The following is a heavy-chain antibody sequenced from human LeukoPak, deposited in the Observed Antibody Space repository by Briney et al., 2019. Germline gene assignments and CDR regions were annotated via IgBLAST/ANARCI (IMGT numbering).Heavy chain of an antibody. CDR1: GGSISSYY. D-gene: IGHD5-24*01. V-gene: IGHV4-59*08. CDR3: ARREMAVYYFDY. CDR2: IYYSGST. J-gene: IGHJ4*02. Sequence: SETLSLTCTVSGGSISSYYWSWIRQPPGKGLEWIGYIYYSGSTNYNPSLKSRVTISVDTSKNQFSLKLSPVTAADTAVYYCARREMAVYYFDYWGQGTLVTVSS.